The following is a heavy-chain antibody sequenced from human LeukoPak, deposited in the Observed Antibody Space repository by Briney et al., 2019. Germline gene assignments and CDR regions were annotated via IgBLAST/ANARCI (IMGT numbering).Heavy chain of an antibody. Sequence: TGGSLRLSCAASGFTFSSYSMNWVRQAPGKGLEWVSSISSSSSYIYYADSVKGRFTISRDNAKNSLYLQMNSLRAEDTAVYYCAKADRDYDYVWGSYRPTTFDYWAREPWSPSPQ. D-gene: IGHD3-16*02. CDR1: GFTFSSYS. V-gene: IGHV3-21*01. CDR2: ISSSSSYI. J-gene: IGHJ4*02. CDR3: AKADRDYDYVWGSYRPTTFDY.